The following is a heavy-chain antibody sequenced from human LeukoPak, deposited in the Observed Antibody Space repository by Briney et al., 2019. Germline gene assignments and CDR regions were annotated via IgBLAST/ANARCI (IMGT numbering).Heavy chain of an antibody. CDR1: GGSFSGYY. J-gene: IGHJ5*02. Sequence: PSETLSLTCAVYGGSFSGYYWSWIRQPPGKGLEWIGEINHSGSTNYNPSLKSRVTISVDTSKNQFSLKLSSVTAADTAVYYCARREPLRYYYGSGKTHSNWFDPWGQGTLVTVSS. CDR2: INHSGST. D-gene: IGHD3-10*01. CDR3: ARREPLRYYYGSGKTHSNWFDP. V-gene: IGHV4-34*01.